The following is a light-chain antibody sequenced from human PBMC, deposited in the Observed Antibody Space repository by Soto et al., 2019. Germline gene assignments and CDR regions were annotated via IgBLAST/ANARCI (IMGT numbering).Light chain of an antibody. Sequence: DIQMTQSPSSLSASVEDRVTITCRASQSISSYLNWYQQKPGKAPKLLIYAASSLQSGVPSRFSGSGSGTDFTLTISSLQPEDFATYYCQQSYSTPFFGQGTRLEI. CDR2: AAS. V-gene: IGKV1-39*01. CDR3: QQSYSTPF. CDR1: QSISSY. J-gene: IGKJ5*01.